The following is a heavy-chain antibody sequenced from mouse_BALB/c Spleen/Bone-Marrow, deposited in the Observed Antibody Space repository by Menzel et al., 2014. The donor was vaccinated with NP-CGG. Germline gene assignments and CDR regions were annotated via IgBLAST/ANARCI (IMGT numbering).Heavy chain of an antibody. CDR3: ARQGTLDY. CDR2: ISNGGGST. J-gene: IGHJ4*01. Sequence: DVMLVESGGGLVQPGGSLKLSCATSGFTFRDYYMYWVRRTPEKRLEWVAYISNGGGSTYYPDTVKGRFTISRDNAKNTLYLQMSRLKSEDTAMYYCARQGTLDYWGQGTSVTVSS. CDR1: GFTFRDYY. V-gene: IGHV5-12*02.